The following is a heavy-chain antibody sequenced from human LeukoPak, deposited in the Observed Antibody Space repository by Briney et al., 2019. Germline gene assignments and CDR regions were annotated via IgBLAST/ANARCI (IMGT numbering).Heavy chain of an antibody. CDR2: ISSNGGST. V-gene: IGHV3-64D*09. Sequence: PGGSLRLSCSASGFTFSSYAMHWVRQAPGKGLEYVSAISSNGGSTYYADSVKGRFTISRDNSKNTLYLQMSSLRAEDTAVYYRARRGGIHLEYFDYWGQGTLVTVSS. J-gene: IGHJ4*02. D-gene: IGHD3-3*01. CDR1: GFTFSSYA. CDR3: ARRGGIHLEYFDY.